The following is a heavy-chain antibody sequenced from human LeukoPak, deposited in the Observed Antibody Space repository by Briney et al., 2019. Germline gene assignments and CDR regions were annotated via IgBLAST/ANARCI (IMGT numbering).Heavy chain of an antibody. CDR3: ARFYYYGSGSYPESPFDP. D-gene: IGHD3-10*01. Sequence: HGESLKISCKGSGYSFTSYWISWVRQMPGKGLEWMGRIDPSDSYTNYSPSLQGHVTISADKSISTAYLQWSSLKASDTAMYYCARFYYYGSGSYPESPFDPWGQGTLVTVSS. CDR2: IDPSDSYT. V-gene: IGHV5-10-1*01. J-gene: IGHJ5*02. CDR1: GYSFTSYW.